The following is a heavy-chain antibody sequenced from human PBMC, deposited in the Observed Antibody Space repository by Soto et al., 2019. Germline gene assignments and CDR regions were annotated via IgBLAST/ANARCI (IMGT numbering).Heavy chain of an antibody. J-gene: IGHJ4*02. CDR1: GGSISSSNW. V-gene: IGHV4-4*02. D-gene: IGHD4-17*01. Sequence: PSETLSLTCAVSGGSISSSNWWSWVRQPPGKGLEWIGEIYHSGRTNYNPSLKSRVTISVDKSKNQFSLKLSSVTAADTAVYYCARVFGYGDYVIFDYWGQGTLVTVSS. CDR2: IYHSGRT. CDR3: ARVFGYGDYVIFDY.